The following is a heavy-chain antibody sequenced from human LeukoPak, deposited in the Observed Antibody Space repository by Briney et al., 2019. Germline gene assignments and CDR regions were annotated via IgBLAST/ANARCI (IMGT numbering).Heavy chain of an antibody. V-gene: IGHV3-11*04. CDR1: GFTFSDYY. D-gene: IGHD6-13*01. CDR3: ARVGIAAADYYYYYMDV. Sequence: GGSLRLSCAASGFTFSDYYMSWIRQAPGKGLEWVSYISSSGSIIYYADSVKGRFTISRDNAKNSLNLEMNSLRADDTAVYYCARVGIAAADYYYYYMDVWGKGTTVTVSS. CDR2: ISSSGSII. J-gene: IGHJ6*03.